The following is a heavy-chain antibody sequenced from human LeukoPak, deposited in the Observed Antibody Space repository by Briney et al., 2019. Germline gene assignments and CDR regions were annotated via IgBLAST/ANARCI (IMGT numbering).Heavy chain of an antibody. Sequence: GGSLRLSCAVSGFTFSSYSMCCCRRDPGRGLEWWFAISSSSSYTYYTDSVKGRFTISRDNAKNSLYLQMNSLRAGDTAVYYCARGRRSLRCFDYWGQGTLVTVSS. J-gene: IGHJ4*02. CDR2: ISSSSSYT. CDR1: GFTFSSYS. D-gene: IGHD4-17*01. V-gene: IGHV3-21*01. CDR3: ARGRRSLRCFDY.